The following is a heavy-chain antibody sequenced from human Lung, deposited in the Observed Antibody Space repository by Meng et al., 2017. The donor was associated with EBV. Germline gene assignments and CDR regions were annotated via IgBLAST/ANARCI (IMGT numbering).Heavy chain of an antibody. Sequence: LQLQQSGSGLVKPSQTPSLTCAVSGGSISSGGYSWSWIRQPPGKGLEWIGYIYHSGSTYYNPSLKSRVTISVDRSKNQFSLKLSSVTAADTAVYYCARGITMVRGVPGHWFDPWGQGTLVTVSS. V-gene: IGHV4-30-2*01. J-gene: IGHJ5*02. CDR1: GGSISSGGYS. D-gene: IGHD3-10*01. CDR3: ARGITMVRGVPGHWFDP. CDR2: IYHSGST.